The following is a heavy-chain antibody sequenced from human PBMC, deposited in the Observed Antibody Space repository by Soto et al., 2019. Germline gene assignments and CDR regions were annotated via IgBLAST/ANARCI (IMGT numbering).Heavy chain of an antibody. CDR2: ISYDGSNK. Sequence: GGSLRLSCAASGFTFSSYAMHWVRQAPGKGLEWVAVISYDGSNKYYADSVKGRFTISRDNSKNTLYLQMNSLRAEDTAVYYCARADREAGTGYYYYGMDVWGQGTTVTVSS. CDR3: ARADREAGTGYYYYGMDV. CDR1: GFTFSSYA. J-gene: IGHJ6*02. D-gene: IGHD3-22*01. V-gene: IGHV3-30-3*01.